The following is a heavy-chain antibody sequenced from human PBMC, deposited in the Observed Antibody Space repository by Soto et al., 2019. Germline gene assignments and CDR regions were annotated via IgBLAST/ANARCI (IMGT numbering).Heavy chain of an antibody. J-gene: IGHJ4*02. V-gene: IGHV4-59*01. D-gene: IGHD6-13*01. Sequence: LETLSLTGTVSGGSISSYYWSWIRQPPGKGLEWIGYIYYSGSTNYNPSLKSRVTISVDTSKNQFSLKLSSVTAADTAVYYCARLRHGGIAAAHLFDYWGQGTLVTVSS. CDR1: GGSISSYY. CDR2: IYYSGST. CDR3: ARLRHGGIAAAHLFDY.